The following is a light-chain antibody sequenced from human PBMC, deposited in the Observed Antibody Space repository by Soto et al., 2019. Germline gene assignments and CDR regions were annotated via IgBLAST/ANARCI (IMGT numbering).Light chain of an antibody. V-gene: IGLV2-14*01. CDR3: SSYTTSATYV. J-gene: IGLJ1*01. CDR1: SSDVGGYNY. Sequence: QSVLTQPASVSGSPGQSITISCTGTSSDVGGYNYVSWYQHHPGKVPKPLISEVSKGPSGVSSRFSGSKSGNTASLTISGLQADDEADYFCSSYTTSATYVFGTGTKVTVL. CDR2: EVS.